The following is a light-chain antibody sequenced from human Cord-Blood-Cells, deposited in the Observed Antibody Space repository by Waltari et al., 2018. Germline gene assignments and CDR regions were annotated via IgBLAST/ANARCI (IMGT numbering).Light chain of an antibody. CDR1: SSNIGSNT. CDR2: SNN. V-gene: IGLV1-44*01. Sequence: QSVLTQPPSASGTPGQRVTISCSGSSSNIGSNTVNWYQQLPGTAPKLLIYSNNQRPSGVPGRFSGSQSGTSASLAISGLQSEDEADYYCAAWDDSLNGWVFGGGTKLTVL. CDR3: AAWDDSLNGWV. J-gene: IGLJ3*02.